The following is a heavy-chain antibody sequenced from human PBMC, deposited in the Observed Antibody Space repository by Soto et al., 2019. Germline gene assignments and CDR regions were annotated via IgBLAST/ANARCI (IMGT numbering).Heavy chain of an antibody. CDR1: GFTFSDYY. CDR3: ARDRDILSLRAFDI. CDR2: ISSSSSYT. D-gene: IGHD3-9*01. V-gene: IGHV3-11*05. Sequence: GSLRLSCAASGFTFSDYYMSWIRQAPGKGLEWVSYISSSSSYTNYADSVKGRFTISRDNAKNSLYLQMNSLRAEDTAVYYCARDRDILSLRAFDIWGHGTMVTVSS. J-gene: IGHJ3*02.